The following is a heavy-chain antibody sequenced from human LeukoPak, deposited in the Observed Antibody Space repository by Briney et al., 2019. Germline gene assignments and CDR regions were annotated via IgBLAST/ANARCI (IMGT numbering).Heavy chain of an antibody. CDR1: GGSFSGYY. J-gene: IGHJ2*01. CDR2: TNHSGST. CDR3: ARTRYYDSSGYSWYFDL. V-gene: IGHV4-34*01. Sequence: SETLSLTCAVYGGSFSGYYWSWIRQPPGKGLEWIGETNHSGSTNYNPSLKSRVTISVDRSKNQFSLKLSSVTAADTAVYYCARTRYYDSSGYSWYFDLWGRGTLVTVSS. D-gene: IGHD3-22*01.